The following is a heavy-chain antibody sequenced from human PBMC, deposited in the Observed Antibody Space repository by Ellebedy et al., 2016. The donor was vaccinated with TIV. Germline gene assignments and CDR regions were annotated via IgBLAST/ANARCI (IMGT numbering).Heavy chain of an antibody. J-gene: IGHJ5*02. Sequence: GGSLRLXXAASGFTFRDYYMSWIRQAPGKGLEWISYISTSGSAIYYADSVKGRFTISRDNAKNSLYLQMNSLRAEDTAVYYCVRDEDCSSSSCWGFWFDPWGQGTLVTVSS. CDR1: GFTFRDYY. V-gene: IGHV3-11*01. D-gene: IGHD2-2*01. CDR3: VRDEDCSSSSCWGFWFDP. CDR2: ISTSGSAI.